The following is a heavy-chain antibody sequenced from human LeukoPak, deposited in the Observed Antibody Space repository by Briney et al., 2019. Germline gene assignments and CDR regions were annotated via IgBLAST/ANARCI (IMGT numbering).Heavy chain of an antibody. CDR2: IYYSGST. J-gene: IGHJ4*02. CDR1: GGSISSYY. D-gene: IGHD5-18*01. V-gene: IGHV4-59*01. Sequence: SETLSLTCTVSGGSISSYYWSWIRQPPGKGLEWIGYIYYSGSTNYNPSLKSRVTISVDTSKNQFSLKLSSVTAADTAVYYCERGGMTVDTAMVGVYWGQGTLVTVSS. CDR3: ERGGMTVDTAMVGVY.